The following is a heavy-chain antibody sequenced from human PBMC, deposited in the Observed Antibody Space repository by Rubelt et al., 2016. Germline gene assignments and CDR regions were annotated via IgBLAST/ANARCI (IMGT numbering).Heavy chain of an antibody. Sequence: SFTSYWISWVRQMPGKGLEWMGRIDPSDSYTNYSPSFQGHVTISADKSISTAYLQWSSLKASDTAMYYCASPTTVTTYDAFDIWGQGTMVTVSS. V-gene: IGHV5-10-1*01. CDR2: IDPSDSYT. CDR1: SFTSYW. CDR3: ASPTTVTTYDAFDI. J-gene: IGHJ3*02. D-gene: IGHD4-17*01.